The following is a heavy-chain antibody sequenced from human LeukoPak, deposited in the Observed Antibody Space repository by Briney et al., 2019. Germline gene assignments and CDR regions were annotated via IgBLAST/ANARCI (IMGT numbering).Heavy chain of an antibody. CDR3: ARGGGSYDSSGYYYDYFDY. Sequence: ASVKVFCKASGYTFTGYYMHWVRQAPGQGLEWMGWINPNSGGTNYAQKFQGRVTMTRDTSISTAYMELSRLRSDDTAVYYCARGGGSYDSSGYYYDYFDYWGQGTLVTVSS. CDR1: GYTFTGYY. D-gene: IGHD3-22*01. J-gene: IGHJ4*02. V-gene: IGHV1-2*02. CDR2: INPNSGGT.